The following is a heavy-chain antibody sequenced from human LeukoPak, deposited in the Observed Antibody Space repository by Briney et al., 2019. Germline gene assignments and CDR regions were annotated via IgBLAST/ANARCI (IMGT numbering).Heavy chain of an antibody. Sequence: GGSLRLSCAASGFTSSAYAMRWVRQAPGKGLEWVSSITASGETTYYADSVKGRFTISRDNSKNTLYLQMNSLRAEDTAVYYCADSNYWYPVDYWGQGTLVTVSS. D-gene: IGHD4-11*01. CDR1: GFTSSAYA. CDR3: ADSNYWYPVDY. CDR2: ITASGETT. V-gene: IGHV3-23*01. J-gene: IGHJ4*02.